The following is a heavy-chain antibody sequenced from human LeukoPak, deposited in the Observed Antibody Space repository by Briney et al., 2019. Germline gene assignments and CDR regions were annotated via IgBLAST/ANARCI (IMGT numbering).Heavy chain of an antibody. D-gene: IGHD3-9*01. Sequence: KPGGSLRLSCAASGFTFSSYSMDWVRQAPGKGLEWFSSTSSSSSYKYYADSVKGRFTVSRDNGKNSLYLQMDSLRAEDTAVYYCARGVYDILAGYRPYFFDYWGQGTLVTVSS. CDR2: TSSSSSYK. V-gene: IGHV3-21*01. CDR3: ARGVYDILAGYRPYFFDY. J-gene: IGHJ4*02. CDR1: GFTFSSYS.